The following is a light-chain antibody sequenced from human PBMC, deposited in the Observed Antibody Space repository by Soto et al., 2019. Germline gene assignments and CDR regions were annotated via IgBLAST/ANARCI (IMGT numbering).Light chain of an antibody. Sequence: EIVLTQSPATLSSFPGDRVTLSCRASHYINTRLACYKHRPGQAPRLLIYQPSIRAAGIPARFSASGTGTDFTLTISDVQPEDFAVYYCHQRQSWPRTFGQGTKVDIK. CDR3: HQRQSWPRT. CDR2: QPS. CDR1: HYINTR. J-gene: IGKJ1*01. V-gene: IGKV3-11*01.